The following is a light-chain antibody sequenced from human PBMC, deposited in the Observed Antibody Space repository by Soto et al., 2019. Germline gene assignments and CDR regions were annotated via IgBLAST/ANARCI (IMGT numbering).Light chain of an antibody. CDR3: QQYFVTPIA. CDR1: QIVLNSSNKNY. CDR2: WAS. Sequence: DIVMTQSPDSLAVSLGERATINCKSSQIVLNSSNKNYLAWYQQKPGQPPKLLIYWASTRESGVPDRFSGSGSGTDFTLTISSLQAEDVAVYYCQQYFVTPIAFGQGTKVDIK. J-gene: IGKJ1*01. V-gene: IGKV4-1*01.